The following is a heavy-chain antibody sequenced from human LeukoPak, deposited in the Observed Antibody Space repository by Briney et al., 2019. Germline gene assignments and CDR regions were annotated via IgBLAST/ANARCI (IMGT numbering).Heavy chain of an antibody. CDR1: GGSISSGGYY. V-gene: IGHV4-31*03. J-gene: IGHJ4*02. Sequence: PSETLSLTCTVSGGSISSGGYYWSWIRQHPGKGLEWIGYIYYSGSTYYNPSLKSRVTISVDTSKNQFSLKLSSVTAADTAVYYCARRDYDILTGYYTLDYWGQGTLVTVSS. CDR2: IYYSGST. D-gene: IGHD3-9*01. CDR3: ARRDYDILTGYYTLDY.